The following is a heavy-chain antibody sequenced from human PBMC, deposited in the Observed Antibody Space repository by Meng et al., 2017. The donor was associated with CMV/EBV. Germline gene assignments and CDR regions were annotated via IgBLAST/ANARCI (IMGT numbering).Heavy chain of an antibody. CDR2: IIPIFGTA. V-gene: IGHV1-69*05. J-gene: IGHJ4*02. D-gene: IGHD3-3*01. Sequence: SVKVSCKASGGTFSSYAISWVRQAPGQGLEWMGGIIPIFGTANYAQKFQGRVTITTDESTSTAYMELSSLRSEDTAVYYCARDPPYYDFWSGYYFKPNEPVLFDYWGQGTLVTVSS. CDR1: GGTFSSYA. CDR3: ARDPPYYDFWSGYYFKPNEPVLFDY.